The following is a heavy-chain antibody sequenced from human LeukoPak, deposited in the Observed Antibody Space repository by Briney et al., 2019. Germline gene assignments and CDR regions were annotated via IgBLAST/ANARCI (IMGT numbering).Heavy chain of an antibody. D-gene: IGHD6-13*01. Sequence: PGGSLRLSCAASGFTFSSYGMHWVRQAPGKGLEWVSSISSSSNYIYYADSVKGRFTIFRDNAKNSLYLLMNSLRAEDTAVYYCGRGGYSSTLYGRYQHWGQGTLITVSS. CDR3: GRGGYSSTLYGRYQH. V-gene: IGHV3-21*01. CDR2: ISSSSNYI. CDR1: GFTFSSYG. J-gene: IGHJ1*01.